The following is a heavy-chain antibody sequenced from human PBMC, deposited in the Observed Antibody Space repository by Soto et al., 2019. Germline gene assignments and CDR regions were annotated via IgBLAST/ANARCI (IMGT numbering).Heavy chain of an antibody. Sequence: QITLKESGPTLVQPTQTLTLTCTFSGFSLTTTGAGVGWIRQPPGKALEWLALIYWEDDRRYSPSLKSRLTITKDTSKNQVVLTMANMDPVDTATYFCAHSAWYAFGFWGQGTLVTVSS. D-gene: IGHD2-8*02. CDR1: GFSLTTTGAG. CDR2: IYWEDDR. V-gene: IGHV2-5*02. CDR3: AHSAWYAFGF. J-gene: IGHJ3*01.